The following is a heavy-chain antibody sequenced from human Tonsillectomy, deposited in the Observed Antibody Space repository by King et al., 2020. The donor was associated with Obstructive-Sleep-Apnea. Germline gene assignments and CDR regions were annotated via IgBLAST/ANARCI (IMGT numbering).Heavy chain of an antibody. CDR1: GGSISSYY. D-gene: IGHD3-22*01. Sequence: VQLQESGPGLVKPSETLSLTCTVSGGSISSYYWSWIRQPPGKGLEWIGYIYYSGSTNYNPSLKSRVTISVDTSKNQFSLKLSSVTAADTAVYYCARLYRGYYYDSSGQYYFDYWGQGTLVTVSS. CDR3: ARLYRGYYYDSSGQYYFDY. J-gene: IGHJ4*02. CDR2: IYYSGST. V-gene: IGHV4-59*08.